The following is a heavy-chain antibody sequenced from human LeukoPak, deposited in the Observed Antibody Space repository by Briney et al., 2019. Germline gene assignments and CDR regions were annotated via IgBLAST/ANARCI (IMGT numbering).Heavy chain of an antibody. Sequence: GGSLRLSCAASGFTFRTSGMNWVRQAPGKGLEWVSYISSSVTTISYAQSVKGRFTITRDNPQNSLTLHMNTLRADDTAVYYCAKDDGTHFDHWGQGTLVTVSS. D-gene: IGHD1-26*01. CDR3: AKDDGTHFDH. V-gene: IGHV3-48*01. J-gene: IGHJ4*02. CDR1: GFTFRTSG. CDR2: ISSSVTTI.